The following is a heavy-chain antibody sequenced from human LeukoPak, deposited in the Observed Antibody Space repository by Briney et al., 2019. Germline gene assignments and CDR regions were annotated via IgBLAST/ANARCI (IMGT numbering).Heavy chain of an antibody. CDR3: AKDQKYYDILTGYYRVFDY. V-gene: IGHV3-23*01. D-gene: IGHD3-9*01. CDR2: ISGSGGST. CDR1: GFTFTTYW. J-gene: IGHJ4*02. Sequence: GGSLRLSCAASGFTFTTYWMSWVRQAPGKGLEWVSAISGSGGSTYYADSVKGRFTISRDNSKNTLYLQMNSLRAEDTAVYYCAKDQKYYDILTGYYRVFDYWGQGTLVTVSS.